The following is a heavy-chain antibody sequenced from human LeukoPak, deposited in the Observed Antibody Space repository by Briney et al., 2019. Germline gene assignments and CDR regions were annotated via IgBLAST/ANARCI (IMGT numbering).Heavy chain of an antibody. Sequence: GGSLRLSCAASGFTLSSNAMSWVRQAPGKGLEWVSGISGSGGRTYYADSVKGRFTISRDNSKNTLYLQMNSLRAEDTAVYYCAKDPTVGATNYFDYWGQGTLVTVSS. J-gene: IGHJ4*02. V-gene: IGHV3-23*01. CDR2: ISGSGGRT. CDR1: GFTLSSNA. D-gene: IGHD1-26*01. CDR3: AKDPTVGATNYFDY.